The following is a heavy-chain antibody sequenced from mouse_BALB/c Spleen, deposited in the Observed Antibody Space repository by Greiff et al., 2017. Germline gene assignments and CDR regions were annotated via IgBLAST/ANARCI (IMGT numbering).Heavy chain of an antibody. D-gene: IGHD1-1*01. J-gene: IGHJ4*01. CDR2: ISSGSSTI. V-gene: IGHV5-17*02. CDR1: GFTFSSFG. Sequence: EVQRVESGGGLVQPGGSRKLSCAASGFTFSSFGMHWVRQAPEKGLEWVAYISSGSSTIYYADTVKGRFTISRDNPKNTLFLQMTSLRSEDTAMYYCARPHYGSSYYAMDYWGQGTSVTVSS. CDR3: ARPHYGSSYYAMDY.